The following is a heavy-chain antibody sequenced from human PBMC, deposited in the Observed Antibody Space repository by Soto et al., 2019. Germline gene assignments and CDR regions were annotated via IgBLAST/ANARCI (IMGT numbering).Heavy chain of an antibody. J-gene: IGHJ4*02. Sequence: PSETLSLTCAVYGGSFRGYYWNWFRQPPGKGLEWIGEINQSGGANYSPSLKSRVTISIDKSKNQFSLKLSSVTAADTAVYYCARILTGYSPFDYWGQGALITLSS. CDR3: ARILTGYSPFDY. CDR1: GGSFRGYY. D-gene: IGHD3-9*01. V-gene: IGHV4-34*01. CDR2: INQSGGA.